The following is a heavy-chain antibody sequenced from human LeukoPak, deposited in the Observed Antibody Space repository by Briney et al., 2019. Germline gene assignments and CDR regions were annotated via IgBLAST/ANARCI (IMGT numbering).Heavy chain of an antibody. V-gene: IGHV4-34*01. Sequence: SETLSLTCAVYGGSFSGYYWSWIRQPPGKGLEWIGEINHSGSTNYNPSLKSRVTISVDTSKNQFSLKLSSVTAADTAVYYCARDETARLDRYGMDVWGQGTTVTVSS. CDR1: GGSFSGYY. J-gene: IGHJ6*02. D-gene: IGHD6-19*01. CDR2: INHSGST. CDR3: ARDETARLDRYGMDV.